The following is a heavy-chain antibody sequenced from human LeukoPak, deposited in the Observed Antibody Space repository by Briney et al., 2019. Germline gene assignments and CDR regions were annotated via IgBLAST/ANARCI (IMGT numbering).Heavy chain of an antibody. CDR2: IYYSGST. V-gene: IGHV4-30-4*08. Sequence: SETLSLTCTVSNGSISNSRYYWAWIRQPPGKGLEWIGYIYYSGSTYYNPSLKSRVTISVDTSKNQFSLKLSSVTAADTAVYYCARGSVRLVHDYWGQGTLVTVSS. CDR3: ARGSVRLVHDY. CDR1: NGSISNSRYY. J-gene: IGHJ4*02. D-gene: IGHD6-19*01.